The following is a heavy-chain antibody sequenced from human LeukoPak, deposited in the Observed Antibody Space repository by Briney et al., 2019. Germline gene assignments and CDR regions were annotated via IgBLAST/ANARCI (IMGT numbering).Heavy chain of an antibody. CDR3: ARGSSGYIEY. V-gene: IGHV3-21*01. J-gene: IGHJ4*02. CDR2: ISSSSSYI. D-gene: IGHD2-15*01. CDR1: GFTFSSHS. Sequence: PGGSLRLSCAASGFTFSSHSMNWVRQAPGKGLEWVSSISSSSSYIYYADSVKGRFTISRDNAKNSLYLQMNSLRAEDTAVYYCARGSSGYIEYWGQGTLVTVSS.